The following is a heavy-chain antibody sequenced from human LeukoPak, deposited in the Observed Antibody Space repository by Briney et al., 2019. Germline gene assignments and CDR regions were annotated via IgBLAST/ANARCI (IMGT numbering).Heavy chain of an antibody. Sequence: PGGSLRLSCAASGFIVSGDFMSWVRQAPGKGLEWVSVIYSDGSTYYADSVKGRFTISKDNAKNTVYLQMNNLRAEDTAVYYCVSFYETYWGRGTLVTVSS. CDR3: VSFYETY. V-gene: IGHV3-66*01. CDR1: GFIVSGDF. CDR2: IYSDGST. J-gene: IGHJ4*02. D-gene: IGHD2/OR15-2a*01.